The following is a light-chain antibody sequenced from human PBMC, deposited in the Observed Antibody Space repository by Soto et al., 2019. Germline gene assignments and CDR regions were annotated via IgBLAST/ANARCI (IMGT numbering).Light chain of an antibody. CDR2: GAS. CDR3: QQYNNWPPA. V-gene: IGKV3-15*01. CDR1: QSVNTN. Sequence: TVMTQSPDTLSVSPGERVTLSCRASQSVNTNLAWYQQKPGQGPRLLVHGASTRATGIPARFSGSGSGTEFALTISSLQYEDFAVYNCQQYNNWPPAFGQGTKVEMK. J-gene: IGKJ1*01.